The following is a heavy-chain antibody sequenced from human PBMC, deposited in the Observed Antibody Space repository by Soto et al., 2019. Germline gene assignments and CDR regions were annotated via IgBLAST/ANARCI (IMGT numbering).Heavy chain of an antibody. CDR3: ARGAADTAMVDS. V-gene: IGHV4-59*01. CDR1: GGSIRSYY. CDR2: IFYSGST. Sequence: NPSETLSLTCTVSGGSIRSYYWTWIRQPPGKGLEWLGYIFYSGSTFYNPSLKGRVTISIHSFKSQFSLQLTSVTAADTAVYYCARGAADTAMVDSWGQGTLVTVSS. J-gene: IGHJ5*01. D-gene: IGHD5-18*01.